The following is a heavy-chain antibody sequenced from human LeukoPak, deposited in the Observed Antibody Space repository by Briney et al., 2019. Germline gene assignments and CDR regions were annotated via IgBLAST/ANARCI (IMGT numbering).Heavy chain of an antibody. D-gene: IGHD3-22*01. CDR1: GFTFSSYA. V-gene: IGHV3-23*01. CDR2: ISGSGGST. J-gene: IGHJ4*02. CDR3: AKTRRGYYYGSSGYYSY. Sequence: GGSLRLSCAASGFTFSSYAMSWVRLAPGKGLEWVSAISGSGGSTYYADSVKGRFTISRDNSKNTLYLQMNSLRAEDTAVYYCAKTRRGYYYGSSGYYSYWGQGTLVTVSS.